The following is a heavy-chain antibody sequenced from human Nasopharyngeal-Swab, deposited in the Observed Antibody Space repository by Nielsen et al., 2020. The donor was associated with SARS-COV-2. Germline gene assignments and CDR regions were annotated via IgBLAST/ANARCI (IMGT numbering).Heavy chain of an antibody. V-gene: IGHV5-10-1*01. J-gene: IGHJ6*03. CDR1: GYSFTSYW. CDR3: ARHELPYYYMDV. D-gene: IGHD3-10*01. Sequence: GGSLRLSCKGSGYSFTSYWISWVRQMPGKGLEWMGRIDPSDSYTNYSPSFQGHVTISADKSISTAYLQWSSLKASGTAMYYCARHELPYYYMDVWGKGTTVTVSS. CDR2: IDPSDSYT.